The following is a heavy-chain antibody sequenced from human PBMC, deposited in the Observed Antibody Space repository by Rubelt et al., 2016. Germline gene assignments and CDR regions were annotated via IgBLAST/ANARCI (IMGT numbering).Heavy chain of an antibody. CDR3: ARVTGGSSDY. D-gene: IGHD3-16*01. CDR2: IHHSGST. Sequence: QVQLQQWGAGLLKPSETLSLTCAVYGGSFSGYYWSWIRQPPGKGMEWIGEIHHSGSTNFNPSLKSRVTLSVDTSKNQFSLKLSSVTAADTAVYYCARVTGGSSDYWGQGTLVTVSS. CDR1: GGSFSGYY. V-gene: IGHV4-34*01. J-gene: IGHJ4*02.